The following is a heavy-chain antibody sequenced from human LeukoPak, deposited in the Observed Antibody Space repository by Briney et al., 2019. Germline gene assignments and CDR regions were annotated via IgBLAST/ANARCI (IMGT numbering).Heavy chain of an antibody. D-gene: IGHD2-21*02. CDR3: AREAAIQGGYYFDY. J-gene: IGHJ4*02. CDR2: IYTSGST. V-gene: IGHV4-4*07. Sequence: SETLSLTCAVYGGSFSGYYWSWIRQPAGKGLEWIGRIYTSGSTNYNPSLKSRVTMSVDTSKNQFSLKLSSVTAADTAVYYCAREAAIQGGYYFDYWGQGTLVTVSS. CDR1: GGSFSGYY.